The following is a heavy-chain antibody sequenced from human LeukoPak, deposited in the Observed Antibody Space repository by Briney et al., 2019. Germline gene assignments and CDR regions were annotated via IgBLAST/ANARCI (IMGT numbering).Heavy chain of an antibody. V-gene: IGHV3-23*01. CDR1: GFTFSSYG. CDR2: ISGSGGST. J-gene: IGHJ4*02. D-gene: IGHD4-17*01. Sequence: PGRSLRLSCAASGFTFSSYGMHWVRQAPGKGLEWVSGISGSGGSTFYADSVKGRFTISRDNSKNTLYLEMNSLRAEDTALFYCAKSGDQVTVTKLDYWGQGTLVTVTS. CDR3: AKSGDQVTVTKLDY.